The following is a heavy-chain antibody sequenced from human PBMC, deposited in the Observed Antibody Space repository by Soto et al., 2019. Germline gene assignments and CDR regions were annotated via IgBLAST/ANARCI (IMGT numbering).Heavy chain of an antibody. D-gene: IGHD3-22*01. V-gene: IGHV4-30-2*01. J-gene: IGHJ3*02. CDR3: AREGSYYDSSGYTRDAFDI. CDR1: GGSISSGGYS. Sequence: SETLSLTCAVSGGSISSGGYSWSWIRQPPGKCLEWIGYIYHSGSTYYNPSLKSRVTISVDRSKNQFSLKLSSVTAADTAVYYCAREGSYYDSSGYTRDAFDIWGQGTMVTV. CDR2: IYHSGST.